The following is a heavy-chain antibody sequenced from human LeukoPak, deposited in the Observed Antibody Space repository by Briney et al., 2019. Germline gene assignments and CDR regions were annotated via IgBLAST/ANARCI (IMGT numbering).Heavy chain of an antibody. CDR1: GSSISSGYY. D-gene: IGHD2-2*01. CDR2: IYHSGST. Sequence: SETLSLTCAVSGSSISSGYYWGWIRQPPGKGLEWIGSIYHSGSTYYNPSLKSRVIISVDTSKNQFSLNLSSVTAADTAVYYCARGRAIPAAMDCWGQGTLVTGSS. CDR3: ARGRAIPAAMDC. V-gene: IGHV4-38-2*01. J-gene: IGHJ4*02.